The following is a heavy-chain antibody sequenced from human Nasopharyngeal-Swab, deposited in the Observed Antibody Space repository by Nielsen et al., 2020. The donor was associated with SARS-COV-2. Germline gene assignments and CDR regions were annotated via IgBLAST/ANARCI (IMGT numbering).Heavy chain of an antibody. CDR1: VYTLTELS. CDR2: FDSEDGET. CDR3: ATESGGAVAHYGIDV. V-gene: IGHV1-24*01. J-gene: IGHJ6*02. Sequence: ASVQVSCKVSVYTLTELSMHWVRQAPGKGLEWMGGFDSEDGETIYAQKVQGRVTMTEDTSTDTAYMELSSLRSEDTAVYYCATESGGAVAHYGIDVWGQGTTVTVSS. D-gene: IGHD6-19*01.